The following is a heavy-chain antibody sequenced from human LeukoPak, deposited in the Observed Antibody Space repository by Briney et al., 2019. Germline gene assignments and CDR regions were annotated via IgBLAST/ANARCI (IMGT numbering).Heavy chain of an antibody. D-gene: IGHD2-2*01. Sequence: GASVKVSCKASGGTFSSYAISWVRQAPGQGLEWMGGIIPIFGTANYAQKFQGRVTITTDESTSTAYMELSSLRSEDTAVYYCARDRIVVVPAALMPGWFDPWGQGTLVTVSS. V-gene: IGHV1-69*05. CDR1: GGTFSSYA. J-gene: IGHJ5*02. CDR3: ARDRIVVVPAALMPGWFDP. CDR2: IIPIFGTA.